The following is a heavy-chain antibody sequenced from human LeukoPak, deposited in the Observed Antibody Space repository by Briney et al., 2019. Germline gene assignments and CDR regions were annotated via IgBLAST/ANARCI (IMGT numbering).Heavy chain of an antibody. CDR1: GGSVSSGSYY. CDR2: IYYSGST. Sequence: PSETRSLTCTVSGGSVSSGSYYWSWIRQPPGKGLEWIGYIYYSGSTNYNPSLKSRVTISVDTSKNQFSLKLSSVTAEDTAVYYCARTNPYYFDYWGQGTLVTLSS. CDR3: ARTNPYYFDY. J-gene: IGHJ4*02. V-gene: IGHV4-61*01. D-gene: IGHD1-14*01.